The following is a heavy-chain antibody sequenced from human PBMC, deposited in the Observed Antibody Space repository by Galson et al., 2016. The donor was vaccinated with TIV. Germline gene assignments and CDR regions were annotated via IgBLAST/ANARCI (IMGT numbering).Heavy chain of an antibody. CDR3: ARHREWELGAFDI. CDR2: IYYSGTT. CDR1: GGSLSSSTYY. V-gene: IGHV4-39*01. J-gene: IGHJ3*02. Sequence: ETLSLTCTVSGGSLSSSTYYWGWIRQAPGKGLEWIGSIYYSGTTYYKPSLKSRLSMSMDTSKNRFSLTVKSMTATDTAVYSCARHREWELGAFDIWGQGTMVTVSS. D-gene: IGHD1-26*01.